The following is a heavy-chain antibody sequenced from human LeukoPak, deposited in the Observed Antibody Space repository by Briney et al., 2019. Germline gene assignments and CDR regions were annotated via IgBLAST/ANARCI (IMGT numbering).Heavy chain of an antibody. Sequence: GGSLRLSCAASGLTFSSYSMNWVRQAPGKGLEWVSYISSRGTTIYYADSVKGRFTISRDNAKNSLYLQMNSLRAEDTAVYYCARDPRLSSDWGQGTLVTVSS. V-gene: IGHV3-48*01. CDR2: ISSRGTTI. J-gene: IGHJ1*01. CDR1: GLTFSSYS. CDR3: ARDPRLSSD. D-gene: IGHD3-16*01.